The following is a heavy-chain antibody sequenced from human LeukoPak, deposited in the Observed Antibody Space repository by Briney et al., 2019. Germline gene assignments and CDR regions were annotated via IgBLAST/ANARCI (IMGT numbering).Heavy chain of an antibody. CDR2: INHSGST. V-gene: IGHV4-34*01. D-gene: IGHD3-22*01. CDR1: GGSFSGYY. CDR3: ARARRITMIVVVITKAYFDY. J-gene: IGHJ4*02. Sequence: SETLSLTCAVYGGSFSGYYWSWIRQPPGKGLEWIGEINHSGSTNYNPSLKSRVTISVDTSKNQFSLKLSSVTAADTAVYYCARARRITMIVVVITKAYFDYWGQGTLVTVSS.